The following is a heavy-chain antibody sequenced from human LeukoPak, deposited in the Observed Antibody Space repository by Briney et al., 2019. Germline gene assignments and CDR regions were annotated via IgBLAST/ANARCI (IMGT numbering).Heavy chain of an antibody. CDR1: GYSISSGYY. J-gene: IGHJ3*02. CDR3: ARGANRKITMPRTSI. D-gene: IGHD3-10*01. Sequence: PSETLSLTCTVSGYSISSGYYWGWIRQPPGKGLEWIGSIYHSGSTYYNPSLKSRVTISVDTSKNQFSLKLSSVTAADTAVYYCARGANRKITMPRTSIWGQGTMVTVSS. V-gene: IGHV4-38-2*02. CDR2: IYHSGST.